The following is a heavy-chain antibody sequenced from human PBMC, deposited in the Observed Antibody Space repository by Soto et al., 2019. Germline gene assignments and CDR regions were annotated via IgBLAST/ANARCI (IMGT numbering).Heavy chain of an antibody. V-gene: IGHV3-11*01. CDR1: GLSFSDYY. J-gene: IGHJ6*02. CDR2: ISSGRTSM. D-gene: IGHD3-10*01. Sequence: VQLVESGGGLVEPGGSLRLSCAASGLSFSDYYMNWIRQAPGKGLEWVSYISSGRTSMYYADSVKGRFTISRDNSKNSVYLQMNSLRVEDTAVYYCAGEPVIRGGYGMDVWGQGTTVTVSS. CDR3: AGEPVIRGGYGMDV.